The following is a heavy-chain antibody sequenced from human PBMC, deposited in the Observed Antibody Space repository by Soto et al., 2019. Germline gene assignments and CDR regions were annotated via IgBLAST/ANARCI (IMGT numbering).Heavy chain of an antibody. Sequence: PSETLSLTCTVSGGAVSSSSHYWGWIRQPPGKGLEWIGSIFYSGSTYYNPSLKSRVTISVDTSKNQFSLKLSSVTAADTAVYYCARHNPPISHFVVVPAAIPCFDYWGQGTLVTVSS. CDR3: ARHNPPISHFVVVPAAIPCFDY. CDR1: GGAVSSSSHY. V-gene: IGHV4-39*01. D-gene: IGHD2-2*01. J-gene: IGHJ4*02. CDR2: IFYSGST.